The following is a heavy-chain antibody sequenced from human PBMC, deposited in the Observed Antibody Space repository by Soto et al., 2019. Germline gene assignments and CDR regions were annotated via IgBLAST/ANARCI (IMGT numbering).Heavy chain of an antibody. CDR2: ISAYNGNT. J-gene: IGHJ4*02. Sequence: QVQLVQSGAEGKKPGASVKVSCTASGYTFTSYGISWVRPAPGQSLEWMGWISAYNGNTNYAQKLQGRVTMTTDTSTSTGYMELRSLRSDDTAVYYCARDEFYGDYFGVDYWGQGTLVTVSS. CDR3: ARDEFYGDYFGVDY. CDR1: GYTFTSYG. D-gene: IGHD4-17*01. V-gene: IGHV1-18*01.